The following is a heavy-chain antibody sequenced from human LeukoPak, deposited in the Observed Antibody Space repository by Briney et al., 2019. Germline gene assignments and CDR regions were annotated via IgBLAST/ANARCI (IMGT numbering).Heavy chain of an antibody. D-gene: IGHD6-13*01. J-gene: IGHJ4*02. V-gene: IGHV1-18*01. CDR3: ARSPRPLYSSSWYGGFDY. Sequence: ASVTVSCKASGYTFTSYGISWVRQAPGQGLEWMGWISAYNGNTNYAQELQGRVTMPTDTSTSTAYMELRSLRSDDTAVYYCARSPRPLYSSSWYGGFDYWGQGTLVTVSS. CDR1: GYTFTSYG. CDR2: ISAYNGNT.